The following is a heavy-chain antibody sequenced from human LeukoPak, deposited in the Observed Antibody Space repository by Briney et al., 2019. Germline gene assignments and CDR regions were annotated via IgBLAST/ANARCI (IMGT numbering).Heavy chain of an antibody. CDR1: AFTFSRSW. D-gene: IGHD3-22*01. CDR2: LYRGGST. J-gene: IGHJ4*02. Sequence: GGSLRLSCAASAFTFSRSWMHWVRQAPGKGLEWVSDLYRGGSTFYADSVKGRFTISRDNSKNTLYLQMNSLRAEDTAVYYCARGSPERHYYDSSGYYYYWGQGTLVTVSS. V-gene: IGHV3-66*01. CDR3: ARGSPERHYYDSSGYYYY.